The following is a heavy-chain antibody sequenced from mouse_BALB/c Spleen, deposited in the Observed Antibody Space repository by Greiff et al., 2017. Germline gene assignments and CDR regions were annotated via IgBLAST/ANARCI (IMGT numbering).Heavy chain of an antibody. J-gene: IGHJ4*01. D-gene: IGHD2-1*01. Sequence: VQRVESGGGLVQPGGSRKLSCAASGFTFSSFGMHWVRQAPEKGLEWVAYISSGSSTIYYADTVKGRFTISRDNPKNTLFLQMTSLRSEDTAMYYCARYGNYNYYAMDYWGQGTSVTVSS. CDR1: GFTFSSFG. CDR2: ISSGSSTI. V-gene: IGHV5-17*02. CDR3: ARYGNYNYYAMDY.